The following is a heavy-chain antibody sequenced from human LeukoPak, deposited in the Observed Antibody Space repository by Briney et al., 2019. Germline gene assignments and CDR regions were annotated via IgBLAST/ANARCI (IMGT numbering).Heavy chain of an antibody. CDR3: ARVARGSYGPSFDP. J-gene: IGHJ5*02. Sequence: SETLSLTCAVYGGSFSGYYWSWIRQPPGKGLEWIGEINHSGSTNYNPSLKSRVTISVDTSKNQFSLKLSSVTAADTAVYYCARVARGSYGPSFDPWGQGTLVTVSS. CDR1: GGSFSGYY. V-gene: IGHV4-34*01. CDR2: INHSGST. D-gene: IGHD1-26*01.